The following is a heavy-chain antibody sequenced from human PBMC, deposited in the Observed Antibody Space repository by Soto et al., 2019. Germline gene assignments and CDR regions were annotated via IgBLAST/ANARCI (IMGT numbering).Heavy chain of an antibody. Sequence: QVQLLQSGAEVKKPGASVKVSCKASGYTFTSYGISWVRQAPGQGLEWMGWISAYNGNTNYAQKLQGRVTMTTDTSTSTAYMELRSLRSDDTAVYYCARDEYYYGSGKLAFDIWGQGTMVTVSS. D-gene: IGHD3-10*01. CDR3: ARDEYYYGSGKLAFDI. J-gene: IGHJ3*02. V-gene: IGHV1-18*01. CDR1: GYTFTSYG. CDR2: ISAYNGNT.